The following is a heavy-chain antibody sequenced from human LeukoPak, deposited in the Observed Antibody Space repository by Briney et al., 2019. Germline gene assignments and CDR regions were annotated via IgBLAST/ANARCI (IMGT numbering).Heavy chain of an antibody. D-gene: IGHD5-12*01. CDR2: IYYSGST. Sequence: KPSETLSLTCTVSGGSISSSSHYWGWIRQPPGKGLEWIGSIYYSGSTYYNPSLRSRVTISVDTSKNQFSLKLSSVTAADTAVYYCARKYSGYDYHWGQGTLVTVSS. J-gene: IGHJ5*02. V-gene: IGHV4-39*01. CDR1: GGSISSSSHY. CDR3: ARKYSGYDYH.